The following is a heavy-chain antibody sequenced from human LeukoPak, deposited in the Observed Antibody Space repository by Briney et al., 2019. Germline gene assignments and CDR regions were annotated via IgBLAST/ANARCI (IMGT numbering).Heavy chain of an antibody. CDR3: AQRGGSSSWSSYYYYYMDV. Sequence: GGSLRLSCAASGFTFSSYGMHWVRQAPGKGLEWVAFIRYDGSNKYYADSVKGRFTISRDNSKNTLYLQMNSLRAEDTAVYYCAQRGGSSSWSSYYYYYMDVWGKGTTVTVSS. J-gene: IGHJ6*03. D-gene: IGHD6-13*01. CDR2: IRYDGSNK. V-gene: IGHV3-30*02. CDR1: GFTFSSYG.